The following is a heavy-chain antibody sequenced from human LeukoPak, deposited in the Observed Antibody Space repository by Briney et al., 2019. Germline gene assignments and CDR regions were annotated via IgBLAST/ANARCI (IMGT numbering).Heavy chain of an antibody. CDR1: GGSFSGYY. V-gene: IGHV4-34*01. CDR2: INHSGST. D-gene: IGHD3-10*01. CDR3: ARNSLWFGANDY. J-gene: IGHJ4*02. Sequence: SETPSLTCAVYGGSFSGYYWSWIRQPPGKGLEWIGEINHSGSTNYNPSLKSRVTISVDTSKNQFSLKLSSVTAADTAVYYCARNSLWFGANDYWGQGTLVTVSS.